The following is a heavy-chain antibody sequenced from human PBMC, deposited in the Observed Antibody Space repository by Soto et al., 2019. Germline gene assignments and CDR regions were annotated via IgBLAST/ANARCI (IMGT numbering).Heavy chain of an antibody. CDR2: IKQDGSEK. J-gene: IGHJ5*02. Sequence: PGGSLRLSCAASGFTFSSYWMSWVRQAPGKGLEWVANIKQDGSEKYYVDSVKGRFTISRDNAKNSLYLQMNSLRAEDTAVYYCARDLIWFGDLPSGWFDPWGQGTLVTVSS. CDR1: GFTFSSYW. V-gene: IGHV3-7*01. D-gene: IGHD3-10*01. CDR3: ARDLIWFGDLPSGWFDP.